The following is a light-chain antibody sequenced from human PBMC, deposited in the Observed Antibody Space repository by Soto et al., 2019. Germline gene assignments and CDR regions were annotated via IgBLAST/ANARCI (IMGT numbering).Light chain of an antibody. V-gene: IGLV1-40*01. CDR3: QSYDSSLSAHYV. CDR1: SSNIGAGYD. CDR2: GNN. J-gene: IGLJ1*01. Sequence: QAVVTQPPSVSGAPGQRVTISCTGRSSNIGAGYDVHWYQQLPGTAPKLLIYGNNNRPSGVPDRFSGSKSGTSAALAITGLQAEDEADYYCQSYDSSLSAHYVFGTGTKVTVL.